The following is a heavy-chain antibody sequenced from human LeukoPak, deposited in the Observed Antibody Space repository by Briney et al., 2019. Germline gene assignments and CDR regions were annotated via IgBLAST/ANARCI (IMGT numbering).Heavy chain of an antibody. CDR2: VHLDGRT. CDR1: GGSVISTNW. CDR3: ARGDYGGDYFDY. J-gene: IGHJ4*02. Sequence: PSETLSLTCGVSGGSVISTNWWTWVRQPPGKGLEWIGEVHLDGRTNYNPSLESRLTISVDLSENHVSLKLTSVTAADTAVYYCARGDYGGDYFDYWGQGTLVTVSS. V-gene: IGHV4-4*02. D-gene: IGHD4-23*01.